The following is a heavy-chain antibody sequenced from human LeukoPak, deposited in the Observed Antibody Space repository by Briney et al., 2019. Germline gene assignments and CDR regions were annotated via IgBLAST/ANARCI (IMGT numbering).Heavy chain of an antibody. Sequence: ASVKVSCKVSGYTLTELSMHWVRQAPGKGLEWMGGFDPEDGETIYAQKFQGRVTMTTDASTSTVYMELRSLRSDDTALYYCARDRSNSDYWGQGTLVTVSS. CDR3: ARDRSNSDY. J-gene: IGHJ4*02. CDR2: FDPEDGET. CDR1: GYTLTELS. V-gene: IGHV1-24*01. D-gene: IGHD5-24*01.